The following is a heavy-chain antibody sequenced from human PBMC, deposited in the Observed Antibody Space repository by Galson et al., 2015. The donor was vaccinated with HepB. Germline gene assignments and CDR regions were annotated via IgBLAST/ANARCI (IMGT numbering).Heavy chain of an antibody. Sequence: ETLSLTCTVSGGSISSYYWSWIRQPPGKGLEWIGYIYYSGSTNYNPSLKSRVTISVDTSKNQFSLKLSSVTAADTAVYYCARERVFDGMDVWGQGTTVTVSS. CDR3: ARERVFDGMDV. D-gene: IGHD3-16*02. J-gene: IGHJ6*02. V-gene: IGHV4-59*01. CDR2: IYYSGST. CDR1: GGSISSYY.